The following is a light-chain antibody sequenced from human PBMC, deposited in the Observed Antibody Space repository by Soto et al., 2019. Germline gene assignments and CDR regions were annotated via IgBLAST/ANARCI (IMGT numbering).Light chain of an antibody. CDR2: GAS. J-gene: IGKJ5*01. V-gene: IGKV3-20*01. Sequence: EIVLTQSPGTLSLSPGERVTLSCRASQSVSNNYLAWYQQKPGQAPRLLIYGASSRATGIPDRFSGSGSATDFTLPINRLGPDDFAVYYCQQYGSSTPITFGQGTRVDIK. CDR3: QQYGSSTPIT. CDR1: QSVSNNY.